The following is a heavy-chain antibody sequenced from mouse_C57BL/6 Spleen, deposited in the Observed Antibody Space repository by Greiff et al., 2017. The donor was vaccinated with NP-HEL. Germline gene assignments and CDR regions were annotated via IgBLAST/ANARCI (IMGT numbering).Heavy chain of an antibody. D-gene: IGHD1-2*01. V-gene: IGHV1-80*01. J-gene: IGHJ2*01. CDR1: GYAFSSYW. CDR2: IYPGDGDT. CDR3: AREGDYGLFDY. Sequence: VQLQQSGAELVKPGASVKISCKASGYAFSSYWMNWVKQRPGKGLEWIGQIYPGDGDTNYNGKFKGKATLTADKSSSTAYMQLSSLTSEDSAVYFCAREGDYGLFDYWGQGTTLTVSS.